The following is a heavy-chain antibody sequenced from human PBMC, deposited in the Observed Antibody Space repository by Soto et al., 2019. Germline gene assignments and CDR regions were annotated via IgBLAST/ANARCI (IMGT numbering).Heavy chain of an antibody. Sequence: QVQLVQSGAEVKKPGASVKVSCKASGYTFTRYGISWVRQAPGQGLEWMGWISAYNGNTNYAQKLKGRVTMTTGTSTSTAYMELMSLTSDDTAVYYCAREGYCSAGHCALYSHEYFGMDVW. V-gene: IGHV1-18*01. CDR2: ISAYNGNT. CDR1: GYTFTRYG. D-gene: IGHD2-15*01. J-gene: IGHJ6*01. CDR3: AREGYCSAGHCALYSHEYFGMDV.